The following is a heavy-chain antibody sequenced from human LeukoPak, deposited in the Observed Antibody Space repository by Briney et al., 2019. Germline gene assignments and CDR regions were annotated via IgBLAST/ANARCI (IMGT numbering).Heavy chain of an antibody. CDR3: ARGGSSGYYPDAFDI. J-gene: IGHJ3*02. CDR2: ISAYNGNT. CDR1: GYPLTSYG. V-gene: IGHV1-18*01. Sequence: ASVKVSRKASGYPLTSYGISWVRRAPGQGLEWMGWISAYNGNTNYSQKLQGRVTITTETSTSTAYMELRSLRSDDTAVYYCARGGSSGYYPDAFDIWGQGTMVTVSS. D-gene: IGHD3-22*01.